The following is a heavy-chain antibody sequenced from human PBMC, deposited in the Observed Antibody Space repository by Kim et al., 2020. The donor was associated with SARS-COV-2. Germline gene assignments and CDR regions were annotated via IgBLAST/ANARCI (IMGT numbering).Heavy chain of an antibody. Sequence: ASVKVSCKASGYTFTDYSFHWVRQAPGQGLEWMGWINTNTGDPESAQSFAGRFVFSLDTSVSTAYLQINSLKAEDTAVYYCARDSRGYNYWTGSSLFNTWGQGTLVTVSS. CDR3: ARDSRGYNYWTGSSLFNT. J-gene: IGHJ5*02. CDR1: GYTFTDYS. D-gene: IGHD3-3*01. CDR2: INTNTGDP. V-gene: IGHV7-4-1*02.